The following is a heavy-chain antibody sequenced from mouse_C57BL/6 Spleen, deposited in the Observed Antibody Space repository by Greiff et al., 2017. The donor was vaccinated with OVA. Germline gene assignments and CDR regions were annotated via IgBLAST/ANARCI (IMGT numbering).Heavy chain of an antibody. D-gene: IGHD4-1*01. Sequence: EVMLVESGGGLVKPGGSLKLSCAASGFTFSDYGMHWVRQAPEKGLEWVAYISSGSSTIYYADTVKGRFTISRDNAKNTLFLQMTSLRSEDTAMYYCARDWDGEMDYWGQGTSVTVSS. V-gene: IGHV5-17*01. CDR3: ARDWDGEMDY. J-gene: IGHJ4*01. CDR1: GFTFSDYG. CDR2: ISSGSSTI.